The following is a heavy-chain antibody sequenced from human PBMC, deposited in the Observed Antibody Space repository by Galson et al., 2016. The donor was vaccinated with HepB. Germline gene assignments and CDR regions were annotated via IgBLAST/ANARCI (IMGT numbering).Heavy chain of an antibody. CDR1: GFTFSSHA. J-gene: IGHJ6*02. CDR2: ISGGGDST. V-gene: IGHV3-23*01. D-gene: IGHD3-10*01. CDR3: AKGFGPTYLVFYYYYYGMDV. Sequence: SLRLSCAASGFTFSSHAMSWVRQAPGKGLEWVSVISGGGDSTYYADSVKGRFTISRDNSDNTLYLQMNGLRAEDTGVYYCAKGFGPTYLVFYYYYYGMDVWGQGTTVTVSS.